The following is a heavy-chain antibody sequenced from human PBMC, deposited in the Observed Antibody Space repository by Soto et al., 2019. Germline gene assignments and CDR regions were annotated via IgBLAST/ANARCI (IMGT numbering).Heavy chain of an antibody. J-gene: IGHJ4*02. CDR1: GGSISSGGYY. CDR2: IYYSGST. V-gene: IGHV4-31*03. Sequence: PWETLSLTCTVSGGSISSGGYYWSWIRQHPGKGLEWIGYIYYSGSTYYNPSLKSRVTISVDTSKNQFSLKLSSVTAADTAVYYCARDPGEGYYDFWSGPHYFDYWGQGTLVTVSS. CDR3: ARDPGEGYYDFWSGPHYFDY. D-gene: IGHD3-3*01.